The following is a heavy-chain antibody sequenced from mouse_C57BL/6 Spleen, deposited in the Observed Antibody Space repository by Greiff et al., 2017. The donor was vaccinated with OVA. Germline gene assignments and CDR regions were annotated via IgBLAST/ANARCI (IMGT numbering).Heavy chain of an antibody. CDR1: GFSLTSYG. J-gene: IGHJ2*01. V-gene: IGHV2-3*01. CDR2: IWGDGST. CDR3: AGGYYLDY. Sequence: VQLKESGPGLVAPSQSLSITCTVSGFSLTSYGVSWVRQPPGQGLEWLGVIWGDGSTTSHSALISRLGISKDNSKSHVLLKLHSLRTDETATYYCAGGYYLDYWGQGTTLTVSS.